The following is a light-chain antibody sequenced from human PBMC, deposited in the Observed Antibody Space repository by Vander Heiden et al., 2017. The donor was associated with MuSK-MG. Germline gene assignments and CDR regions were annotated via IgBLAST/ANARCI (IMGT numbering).Light chain of an antibody. CDR1: QSISSW. CDR2: DAS. J-gene: IGKJ2*01. CDR3: QQYNSYLYT. V-gene: IGKV1-5*01. Sequence: DIQMRQPPSTLSASVGDRVTITCRASQSISSWLAWYQQKPGKAPKLLIYDASSLESGVPSRFSGSGSGTEFTLTISSLQPDDFATYYCQQYNSYLYTFGQGTKLEIK.